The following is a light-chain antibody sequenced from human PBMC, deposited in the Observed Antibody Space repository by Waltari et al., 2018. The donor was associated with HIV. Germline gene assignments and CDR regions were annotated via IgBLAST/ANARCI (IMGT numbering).Light chain of an antibody. CDR3: AAWDDRLSGRL. CDR2: RNN. CDR1: SSNVRNNY. J-gene: IGLJ2*01. Sequence: QSVLAQPRSVSGTPGQRVNISCSGSSSNVRNNYVYWYQQVPGVAPKLLIYRNNQRPSGVPDRFSGSKSGTSASLAISVLRTEDEAEYYCAAWDDRLSGRLFGGGTKVTVL. V-gene: IGLV1-47*01.